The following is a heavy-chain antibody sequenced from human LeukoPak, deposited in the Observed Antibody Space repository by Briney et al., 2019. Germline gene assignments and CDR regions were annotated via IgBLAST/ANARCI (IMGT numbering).Heavy chain of an antibody. J-gene: IGHJ4*02. CDR3: THRAGGPSRPHFHY. CDR2: IYWNDDE. V-gene: IGHV2-5*01. Sequence: KESGPTLVKPTQTLTLTCTFSGLSLTSNEVGVGWIRQPPGKALEWLALIYWNDDERYITPLKSRLTITKDTSKNQVVLTMTNMDPVDTATYYCTHRAGGPSRPHFHYWGQGILVTVSS. CDR1: GLSLTSNEVG. D-gene: IGHD3-10*01.